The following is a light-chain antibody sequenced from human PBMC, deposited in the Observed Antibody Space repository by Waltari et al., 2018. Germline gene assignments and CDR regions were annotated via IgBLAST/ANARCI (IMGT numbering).Light chain of an antibody. CDR2: AAS. CDR1: QSISSD. Sequence: DIQMTQSPSSLSASVGDRVTITCRASQSISSDLNWYQQKPGKAPKLLIYAASSLQSGVPSRFSGSGSGTEFTLTISSLQPEDFATYYCQQSYSTHWTFGQGTKVEIK. V-gene: IGKV1-39*01. CDR3: QQSYSTHWT. J-gene: IGKJ1*01.